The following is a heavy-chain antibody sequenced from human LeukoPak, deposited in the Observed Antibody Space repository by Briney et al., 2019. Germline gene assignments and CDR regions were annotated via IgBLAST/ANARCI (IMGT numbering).Heavy chain of an antibody. D-gene: IGHD3-10*01. J-gene: IGHJ4*02. CDR2: IYYSGST. Sequence: SETLSLTCTVCGGSISSSNYYWGWIRQPPGKGLEWIGSIYYSGSTYYNPSLKSRVTISVDTSKNQFSLKLSSVTAADTAVYYCARVYGSGSYYFYYWGQGTLVTVSS. V-gene: IGHV4-39*01. CDR3: ARVYGSGSYYFYY. CDR1: GGSISSSNYY.